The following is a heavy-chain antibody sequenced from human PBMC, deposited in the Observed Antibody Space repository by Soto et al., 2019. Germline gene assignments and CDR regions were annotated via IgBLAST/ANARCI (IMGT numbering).Heavy chain of an antibody. J-gene: IGHJ4*02. CDR3: ARGGVDVVATAAFDY. Sequence: QVQLVQSGAEVKKPGSSVKVSCKASGATYSNSAISWVRQAPGQGLEWMGGINPILGIPDYAHKFQGRVTITADESTNTGYRDLGSLRSEDTALYCCARGGVDVVATAAFDYWGQGTLVTVS. CDR2: INPILGIP. D-gene: IGHD5-12*01. CDR1: GATYSNSA. V-gene: IGHV1-69*10.